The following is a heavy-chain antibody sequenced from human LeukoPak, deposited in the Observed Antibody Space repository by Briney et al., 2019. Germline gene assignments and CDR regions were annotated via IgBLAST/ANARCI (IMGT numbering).Heavy chain of an antibody. CDR1: GFTFSSYE. CDR2: ISSIGSTI. CDR3: AEPGITMIGGV. Sequence: GGSLRLSCAASGFTFSSYEMNWVRQAPGKGLEWVSYISSIGSTIYYADSVKGRFTISRDNGKNSLYLQMNSLRAEDTAVYYCAEPGITMIGGVWGKGTTVTISS. D-gene: IGHD3-10*02. V-gene: IGHV3-48*03. J-gene: IGHJ6*04.